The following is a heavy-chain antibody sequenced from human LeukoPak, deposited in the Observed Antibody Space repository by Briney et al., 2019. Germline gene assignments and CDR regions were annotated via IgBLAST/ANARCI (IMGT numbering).Heavy chain of an antibody. J-gene: IGHJ4*02. CDR1: GGTFSSYA. CDR2: IIPIFGTA. V-gene: IGHV1-69*06. Sequence: SVKVSCMASGGTFSSYAISWVRQAPGQGLEWMGGIIPIFGTANYAQKFQGRVTITADKSTSTAYMELSSLRSEDTAVYYCARGRGWPRYYFDYWGQGTLVTVSS. CDR3: ARGRGWPRYYFDY. D-gene: IGHD6-19*01.